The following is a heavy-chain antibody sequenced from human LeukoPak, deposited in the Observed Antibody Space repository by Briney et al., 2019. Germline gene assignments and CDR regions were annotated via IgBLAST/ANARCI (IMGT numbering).Heavy chain of an antibody. J-gene: IGHJ4*02. CDR2: IYTTGST. CDR1: GGSISSGTDY. CDR3: ARDRGYLYGMSFDY. D-gene: IGHD2-15*01. V-gene: IGHV4-61*02. Sequence: SQTLSLTCTVSGGSISSGTDYWSWIRQPAGKGLEWIGRIYTTGSTNYNPSLKSRVTISVDTSKNQFPLKLSSVTAADTAVYYCARDRGYLYGMSFDYWGQGTLVTVSS.